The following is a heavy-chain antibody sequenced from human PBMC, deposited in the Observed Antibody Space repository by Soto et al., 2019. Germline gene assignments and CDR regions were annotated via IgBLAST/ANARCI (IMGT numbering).Heavy chain of an antibody. CDR3: ARSAFHYGSGSKYYFDY. CDR1: GGSISSSNW. D-gene: IGHD3-10*01. CDR2: IYYSGST. J-gene: IGHJ4*02. Sequence: SETLSLTCAVSGGSISSSNWWSWIRQHPGKGLEWIGYIYYSGSTYYNPSLKRRVTISVDTSKNQFYLKLSSVTAADTDVYYCARSAFHYGSGSKYYFDYWGQGILVTVSS. V-gene: IGHV4-31*11.